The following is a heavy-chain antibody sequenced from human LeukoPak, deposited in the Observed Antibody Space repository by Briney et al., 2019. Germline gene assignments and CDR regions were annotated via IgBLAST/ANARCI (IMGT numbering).Heavy chain of an antibody. CDR2: ISASGDST. V-gene: IGHV3-23*01. D-gene: IGHD3-16*01. J-gene: IGHJ4*02. CDR1: GFSFSSYA. Sequence: GGSLRLSCAASGFSFSSYAMNWVRQAPGKGLEWVSAISASGDSTYYADSVKGRFTISRDNAKNSLYLQMNSLRAEDTAVYYCARDSTGDGYFDYWGQGTLVTVSS. CDR3: ARDSTGDGYFDY.